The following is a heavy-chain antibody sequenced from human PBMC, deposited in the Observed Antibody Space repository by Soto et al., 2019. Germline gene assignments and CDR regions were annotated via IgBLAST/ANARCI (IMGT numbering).Heavy chain of an antibody. CDR2: VKSKTDGGTT. J-gene: IGHJ4*02. CDR3: TTGSTGRDY. V-gene: IGHV3-15*01. D-gene: IGHD3-10*01. Sequence: VQLVESGGGLVQPGGSLRLSCAASGFTFTSALMTWVRQAPGKGLEWVGRVKSKTDGGTTDYAAPVKGRFTISRDDSEKTLYLQMNSLKTEDTAVYYCTTGSTGRDYWGQGTLVTVSS. CDR1: GFTFTSAL.